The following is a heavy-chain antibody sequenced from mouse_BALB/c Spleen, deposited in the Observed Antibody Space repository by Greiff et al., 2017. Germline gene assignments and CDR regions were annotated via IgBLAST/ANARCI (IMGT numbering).Heavy chain of an antibody. J-gene: IGHJ4*01. CDR1: GYTFTDYY. D-gene: IGHD2-14*01. CDR2: IYPGSGNT. Sequence: VQLQQSGAELARPGASVKLSCKASGYTFTDYYINWVKQRTGQGLEWIGEIYPGSGNTYYNEKFKGKATLTADKSSSTAYMQLSSLTSEDSAVYFCARTEYRYAMDYWGQGTSVTVSS. CDR3: ARTEYRYAMDY. V-gene: IGHV1-77*01.